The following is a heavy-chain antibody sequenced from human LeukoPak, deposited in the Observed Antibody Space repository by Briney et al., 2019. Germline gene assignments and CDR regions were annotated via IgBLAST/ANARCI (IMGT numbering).Heavy chain of an antibody. CDR2: ISGSGGST. Sequence: PGGSLRLSCAASGFTFSSYGMHWVRQAPGKGLEWVSAISGSGGSTYYADSVKGRFTISRDNSKNTLYLLMSSLRAEDTAVYYCAKGGRDIVVVPATMARYYFYYMDVWGKATTVTVSS. D-gene: IGHD2-2*01. V-gene: IGHV3-23*01. CDR1: GFTFSSYG. CDR3: AKGGRDIVVVPATMARYYFYYMDV. J-gene: IGHJ6*03.